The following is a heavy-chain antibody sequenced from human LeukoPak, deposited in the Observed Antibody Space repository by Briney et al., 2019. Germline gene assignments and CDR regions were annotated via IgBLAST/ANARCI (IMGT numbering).Heavy chain of an antibody. Sequence: PGGSLRLSCAASGFIFNSYSMNWVRQAPGKGLEWVSYISSSSSTIYYADSVKGRFTISRDNAKNSLYLQMNSLRGEDTAVYYCARAPPFYDFLHSGVDYWGQGTLVTVSS. CDR1: GFIFNSYS. J-gene: IGHJ4*02. CDR2: ISSSSSTI. CDR3: ARAPPFYDFLHSGVDY. D-gene: IGHD3-3*01. V-gene: IGHV3-48*01.